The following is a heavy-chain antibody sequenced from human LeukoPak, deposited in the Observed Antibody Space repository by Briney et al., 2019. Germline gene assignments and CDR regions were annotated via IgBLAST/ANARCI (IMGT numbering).Heavy chain of an antibody. J-gene: IGHJ2*01. CDR1: GFTFSDYY. CDR2: ISSSGSTI. CDR3: ARDLVGGGAAGPYGSYWYFDL. D-gene: IGHD6-13*01. V-gene: IGHV3-11*04. Sequence: KAGGSLRLSCAASGFTFSDYYMSWIRQAPGKGLEWVSYISSSGSTIYYADSVKGRFTISRDNAKNSLYLQMNSLRAEDTAVYYCARDLVGGGAAGPYGSYWYFDLWGRGTLVTVSS.